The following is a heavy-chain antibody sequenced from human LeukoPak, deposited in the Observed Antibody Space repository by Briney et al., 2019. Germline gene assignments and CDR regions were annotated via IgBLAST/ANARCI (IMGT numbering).Heavy chain of an antibody. CDR3: ARHYDFVPGDGMDV. CDR2: ISYDGSNK. D-gene: IGHD3-3*01. V-gene: IGHV3-30-3*01. CDR1: GFTFSSYA. J-gene: IGHJ6*02. Sequence: GRFLRLSCAASGFTFSSYAMHWVRQAPGKGLEWVAVISYDGSNKYYADSVKGRFTISRDNSKNTLYLQMNSLRAEDTAVYYCARHYDFVPGDGMDVWGQGTTVTVSS.